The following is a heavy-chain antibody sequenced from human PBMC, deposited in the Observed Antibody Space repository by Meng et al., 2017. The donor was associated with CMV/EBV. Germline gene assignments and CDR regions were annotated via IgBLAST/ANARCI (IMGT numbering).Heavy chain of an antibody. Sequence: KASRYTFTSYGISWVRHPPGQGLEVMGITNPSGGSTSSAQKFQVTVTMTRATSTCTVYMEPSSLASEDTAVYYCATDSPRVLHTWFDPWGQGTLVTVSS. CDR3: ATDSPRVLHTWFDP. D-gene: IGHD4/OR15-4a*01. V-gene: IGHV1-46*03. J-gene: IGHJ5*02. CDR1: RYTFTSYG. CDR2: TNPSGGST.